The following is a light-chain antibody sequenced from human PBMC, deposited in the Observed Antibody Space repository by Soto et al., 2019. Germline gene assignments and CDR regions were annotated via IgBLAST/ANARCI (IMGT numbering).Light chain of an antibody. CDR1: TTDIDNYDS. J-gene: IGLJ1*01. CDR2: DVN. CDR3: SLYSSNGSLI. Sequence: QSVLTRPPSVSGSPGQSVTISCTATTTDIDNYDSVSWYQQAPGTAPKLIIYDVNNRPSGAPDRFSGSTSGNTASLTISGLQAEEETDYFCSLYSSNGSLIFGPGTKLTVL. V-gene: IGLV2-18*01.